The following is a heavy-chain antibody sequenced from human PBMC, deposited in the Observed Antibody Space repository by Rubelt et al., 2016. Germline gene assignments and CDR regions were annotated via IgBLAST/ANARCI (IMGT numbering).Heavy chain of an antibody. CDR2: IFYSGGT. Sequence: QLQLQESGPGLVKPSETLSLTCTVSGGSISSSSYYWGWIRQPPGKGLEWIGSIFYSGGTYYNPSLNSRVTISVDTSKNQFSLKVSSVTAADAAVYYCARVAAGYYFDYWGQGTLVTVSS. CDR3: ARVAAGYYFDY. V-gene: IGHV4-39*01. D-gene: IGHD2-15*01. CDR1: GGSISSSSYY. J-gene: IGHJ4*02.